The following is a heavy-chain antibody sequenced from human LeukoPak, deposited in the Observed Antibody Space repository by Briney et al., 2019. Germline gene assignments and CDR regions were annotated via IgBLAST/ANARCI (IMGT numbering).Heavy chain of an antibody. CDR2: ISGSGGST. CDR3: AKDAATFGGVIAAAFDY. V-gene: IGHV3-23*01. D-gene: IGHD3-16*02. Sequence: PGGSLRLSCAASGFTFSSYAMSWVRQVPGKGLEWVSAISGSGGSTYYADSVKGRFTISRDNSKNTLYLQMNSLRAEDTAVYYCAKDAATFGGVIAAAFDYWGQGTLVTVSS. CDR1: GFTFSSYA. J-gene: IGHJ4*02.